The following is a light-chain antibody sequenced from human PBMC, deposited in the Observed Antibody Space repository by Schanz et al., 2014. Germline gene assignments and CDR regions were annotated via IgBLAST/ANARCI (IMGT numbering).Light chain of an antibody. CDR3: QHET. V-gene: IGKV1-16*01. CDR1: QGISNY. J-gene: IGKJ2*01. Sequence: DIQMTQSPPSLSASVGDRVTITCRARQGISNYLAWYQQKPGKAPKLLIYDASSLERGVPSRIRGSESGTEFTLTISSLQPDDFATYYCQHETFGQGTKLEIK. CDR2: DAS.